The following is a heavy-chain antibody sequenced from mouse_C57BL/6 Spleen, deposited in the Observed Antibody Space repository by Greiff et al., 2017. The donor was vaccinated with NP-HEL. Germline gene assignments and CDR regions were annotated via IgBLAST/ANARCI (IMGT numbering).Heavy chain of an antibody. V-gene: IGHV1-55*01. CDR1: GYTFTSYW. J-gene: IGHJ4*01. Sequence: VQLQQSGAELVKPGASVKMSCKASGYTFTSYWITWVKQRPGQGLEWIGDIYPGSGSTNYNEKFKSKATLTVDTSSSTAYMQLSSLTSEDSAVYYCARELDYYGSRYAMDYWGQGTSVTVSS. CDR2: IYPGSGST. CDR3: ARELDYYGSRYAMDY. D-gene: IGHD1-1*01.